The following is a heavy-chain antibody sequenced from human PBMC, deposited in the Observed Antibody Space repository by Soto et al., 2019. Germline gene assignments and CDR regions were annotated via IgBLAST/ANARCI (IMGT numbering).Heavy chain of an antibody. CDR1: GLTSSSYV. Sequence: GSLRLSCAASGLTSSSYVINWLRQAPGKGLEWVSYISISSSTRYYADSVRGRFTISRDNAKNSLYLQMNSLRDEDTAVYYCARGGGFFDYWGQGTLVTVSS. J-gene: IGHJ4*02. V-gene: IGHV3-48*02. CDR3: ARGGGFFDY. CDR2: ISISSSTR. D-gene: IGHD3-10*01.